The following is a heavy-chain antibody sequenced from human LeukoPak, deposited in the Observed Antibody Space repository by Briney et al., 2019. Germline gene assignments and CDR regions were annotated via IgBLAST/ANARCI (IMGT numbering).Heavy chain of an antibody. J-gene: IGHJ5*02. CDR2: INHSGST. D-gene: IGHD6-19*01. CDR1: GGSFSGYY. CDR3: ARGPGSGWYPWFDP. Sequence: SETLSHTCAVYGGSFSGYYWSWIRQPPGKGLEWIGEINHSGSTNYNPSLKSRVTISVDTSKNQFSLKLSSVTAADTAVYYCARGPGSGWYPWFDPWGQGTLVTVSS. V-gene: IGHV4-34*01.